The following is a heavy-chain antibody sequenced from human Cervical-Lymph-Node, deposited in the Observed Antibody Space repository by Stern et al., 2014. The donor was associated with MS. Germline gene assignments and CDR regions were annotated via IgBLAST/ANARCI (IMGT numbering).Heavy chain of an antibody. V-gene: IGHV3-15*01. Sequence: EDQLVESGGGLVKPGGSLRLSCAASGFTFKNAWMSWVRQAPGTGLEWVGRIKDKIDGGTTDYAAPVKGRFTISRDDSKDTLYLELNSLKTEDTAVYYCTTVRYDRSAKPDFWGQGTLVTVSS. CDR3: TTVRYDRSAKPDF. J-gene: IGHJ4*02. CDR1: GFTFKNAW. CDR2: IKDKIDGGTT. D-gene: IGHD3-22*01.